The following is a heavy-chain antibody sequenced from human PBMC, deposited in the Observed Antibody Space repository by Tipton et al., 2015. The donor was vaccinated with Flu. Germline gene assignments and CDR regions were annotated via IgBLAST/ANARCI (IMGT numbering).Heavy chain of an antibody. D-gene: IGHD3-3*01. V-gene: IGHV4-61*01. J-gene: IGHJ4*02. CDR3: ARGSGDFWSGYIEPYYFDY. CDR2: IYYSGST. CDR1: GGSVSSGSYY. Sequence: TLSLTCTVSGGSVSSGSYYWSWIRQPPGKGLEWIGYIYYSGSTNYNPSLKSRVTISVDTSKNQFSLKLSPVTAADTAVYYCARGSGDFWSGYIEPYYFDYWGQGTLVTVSS.